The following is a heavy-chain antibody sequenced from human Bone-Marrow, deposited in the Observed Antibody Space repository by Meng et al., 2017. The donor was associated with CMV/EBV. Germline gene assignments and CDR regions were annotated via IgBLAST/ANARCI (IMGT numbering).Heavy chain of an antibody. CDR3: ARDRVQLERDWFDS. J-gene: IGHJ5*01. Sequence: SETLSLTCTVSGGSISSSSYYWGWIRHPPGKGLEWIGSIYYSGSTYYNPSLKSRVTISVDTSKNQFSLKLSSVTAADTAVYYCARDRVQLERDWFDSWGQGTLVTVSS. CDR1: GGSISSSSYY. CDR2: IYYSGST. V-gene: IGHV4-39*07. D-gene: IGHD1-1*01.